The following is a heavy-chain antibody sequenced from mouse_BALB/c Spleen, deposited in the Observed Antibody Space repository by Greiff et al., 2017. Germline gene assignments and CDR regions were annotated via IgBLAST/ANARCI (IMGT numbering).Heavy chain of an antibody. V-gene: IGHV3-6*02. CDR2: ISYDGSN. D-gene: IGHD2-14*01. CDR1: GYSITSGYY. CDR3: ARGGYDDPFAY. J-gene: IGHJ3*01. Sequence: EVQLQESGPGLVKPSQSLSLTCSVTGYSITSGYYWNWIRQFPGNKLEWMGYISYDGSNNYNPSLKNRISITRDTSKNQYFLKLNSVTTEDTATYYCARGGYDDPFAYWGQGTLVTVSA.